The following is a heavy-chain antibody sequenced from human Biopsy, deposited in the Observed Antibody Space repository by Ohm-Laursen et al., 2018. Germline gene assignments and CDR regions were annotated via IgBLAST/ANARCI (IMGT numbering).Heavy chain of an antibody. CDR3: AREYPEGDV. V-gene: IGHV1-69*04. J-gene: IGHJ6*02. CDR2: IVPILGTV. Sequence: SSVKVSCKASGGPFNNHAFSWVRQAPGQGLEWLGRIVPILGTVNYAQRFQGRVMISVDRSTSTAYMELSSLKSEDTAVYYCAREYPEGDVWGQGTTVTVSS. CDR1: GGPFNNHA. D-gene: IGHD2-2*02.